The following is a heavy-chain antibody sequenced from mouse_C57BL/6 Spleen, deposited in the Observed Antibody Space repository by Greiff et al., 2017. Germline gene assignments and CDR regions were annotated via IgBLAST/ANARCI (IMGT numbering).Heavy chain of an antibody. V-gene: IGHV1-52*01. CDR1: GYTFTSYW. D-gene: IGHD1-1*01. CDR3: ARSPDYYGSSYGLMDY. J-gene: IGHJ4*01. Sequence: QVQLQQPGAELVRPGSSVKLSCKASGYTFTSYWMHWVKRRPKQGLEWIGNIDPSDSVTHYNQKFKDKATLTVDKASSTAYMQLSSLTSEDSAVYYCARSPDYYGSSYGLMDYWGQGTSVTVSS. CDR2: IDPSDSVT.